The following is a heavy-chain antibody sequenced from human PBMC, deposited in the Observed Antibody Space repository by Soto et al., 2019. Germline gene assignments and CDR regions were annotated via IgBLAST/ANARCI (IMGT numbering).Heavy chain of an antibody. J-gene: IGHJ4*02. CDR1: GGSISSSRYY. CDR3: ARNPSQWLAHFDY. D-gene: IGHD6-19*01. CDR2: IYYSGST. V-gene: IGHV4-39*01. Sequence: QLQLQESGPGLVKPSETLSLTCTVSGGSISSSRYYWGWIRQPPGKGLEWIGSIYYSGSTYYNPSLKSRVTISVDTSKNQFSLKLSSVTAADTAVYYCARNPSQWLAHFDYWGQGTLVTVSS.